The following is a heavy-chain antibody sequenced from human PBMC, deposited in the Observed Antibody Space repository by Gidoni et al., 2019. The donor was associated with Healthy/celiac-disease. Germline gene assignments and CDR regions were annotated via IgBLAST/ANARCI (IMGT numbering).Heavy chain of an antibody. V-gene: IGHV3-30-3*01. CDR2: ISYDGSNK. CDR1: GFTFSSYA. Sequence: QVQLVESGGGVVQPGRSLRLSCAASGFTFSSYAMHWVRQAPGKGLGWVAVISYDGSNKYYADSVKGRFTISRDNSKNTLYLQMNSLRAEDTAVYYCARSGYDSSGYYSLVYWGQGTLVTVSS. J-gene: IGHJ4*02. D-gene: IGHD3-22*01. CDR3: ARSGYDSSGYYSLVY.